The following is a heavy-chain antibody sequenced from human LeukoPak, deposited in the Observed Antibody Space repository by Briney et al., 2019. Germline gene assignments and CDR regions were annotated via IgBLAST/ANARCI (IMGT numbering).Heavy chain of an antibody. CDR1: GFTVSSNY. J-gene: IGHJ4*02. D-gene: IGHD3-3*01. CDR2: IYSGGST. CDR3: ARDRDFWSGSYFDY. Sequence: PGGSLRLSCAASGFTVSSNYMSWVRQAPGKGLEWVSVIYSGGSTYYADSVKGRFTISRDNSKNTLYLQMNSLRAEDTAVYYCARDRDFWSGSYFDYWGQGTLVTVSS. V-gene: IGHV3-53*01.